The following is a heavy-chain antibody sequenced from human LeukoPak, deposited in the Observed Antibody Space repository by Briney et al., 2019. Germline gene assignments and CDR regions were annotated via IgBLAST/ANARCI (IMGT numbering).Heavy chain of an antibody. CDR2: ISGSGGST. J-gene: IGHJ4*02. CDR1: GFTFSSYA. V-gene: IGHV3-23*01. Sequence: PGGSLRLSCAASGFTFSSYAMSWVRQAPGKGLEWVSAISGSGGSTYYADSVKGRFTISRDNSKNTLYLQMNSLRAEDTAVYYCPKFSYGDYVGNFDYWGQGTLVTVSS. CDR3: PKFSYGDYVGNFDY. D-gene: IGHD4-17*01.